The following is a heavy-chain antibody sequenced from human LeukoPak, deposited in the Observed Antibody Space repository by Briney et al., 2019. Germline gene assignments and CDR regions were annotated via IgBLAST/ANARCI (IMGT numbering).Heavy chain of an antibody. CDR3: ANGDGFDY. J-gene: IGHJ4*02. CDR1: GFTFSTYW. Sequence: GGSLRLSCATSGFTFSTYWMSWVRQAPGKGLEWVANIKQDGSEKYYVDSVRGRFTISRDNAKNSLYLQMNSLRAEDTAVVYCANGDGFDYWGQGTLVTVSS. CDR2: IKQDGSEK. D-gene: IGHD5-24*01. V-gene: IGHV3-7*01.